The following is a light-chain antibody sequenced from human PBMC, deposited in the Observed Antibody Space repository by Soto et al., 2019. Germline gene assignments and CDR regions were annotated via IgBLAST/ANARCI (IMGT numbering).Light chain of an antibody. CDR2: EVN. CDR1: SSDVGGYNY. Sequence: QSVLTQPPSASGSPGQSVAISCTGTSSDVGGYNYVSWYQQHPGKAPKLMIYEVNKRPSGVPDRFSGSKSGNTASLTVSGLQAEDEADYYCSSYTSSSTLEVFGTGTKLTVL. V-gene: IGLV2-8*01. J-gene: IGLJ1*01. CDR3: SSYTSSSTLEV.